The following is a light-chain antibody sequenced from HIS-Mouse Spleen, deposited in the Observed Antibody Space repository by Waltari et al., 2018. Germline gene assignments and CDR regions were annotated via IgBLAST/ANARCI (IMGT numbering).Light chain of an antibody. Sequence: EIVLTQSPATLSLSPGERATLSCRASQSVSSDLAWYQQKPGQAPRLLIYDASNRATGIPARFRGSGSGTDFTLTISSLEPEDFAVYDCQQRSNWPQTFGQGTKLEIK. CDR2: DAS. V-gene: IGKV3-11*01. CDR1: QSVSSD. CDR3: QQRSNWPQT. J-gene: IGKJ2*01.